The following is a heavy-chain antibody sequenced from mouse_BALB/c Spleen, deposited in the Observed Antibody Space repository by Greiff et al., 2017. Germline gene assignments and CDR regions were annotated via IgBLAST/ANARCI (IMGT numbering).Heavy chain of an antibody. CDR1: GFNIKDYY. V-gene: IGHV14-4*02. J-gene: IGHJ4*01. D-gene: IGHD2-4*01. CDR3: NDYDYYAMDY. Sequence: VQLQQPGAELVRSGASVKLSCTASGFNIKDYYMHWVKQRPEQGLEWIGWIDPENGDTEYAPKFQGKATMTADTSSNTAYLQLSSLTSEDTAVYYCNDYDYYAMDYWGQGTSVTVSS. CDR2: IDPENGDT.